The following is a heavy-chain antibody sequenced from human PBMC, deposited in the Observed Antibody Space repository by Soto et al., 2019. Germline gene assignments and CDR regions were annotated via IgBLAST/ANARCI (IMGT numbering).Heavy chain of an antibody. V-gene: IGHV1-3*01. CDR1: GYTFTSYA. Sequence: ASVKVSCKASGYTFTSYAMHWVRRAPGQRLEWMGWINAGNGNTKYSQKFQGRVTITRDTSASTSYMELSSLRSEDTAVYYCASPALYGSGSYPTWGQGTLVTVSS. CDR3: ASPALYGSGSYPT. CDR2: INAGNGNT. J-gene: IGHJ4*02. D-gene: IGHD3-10*01.